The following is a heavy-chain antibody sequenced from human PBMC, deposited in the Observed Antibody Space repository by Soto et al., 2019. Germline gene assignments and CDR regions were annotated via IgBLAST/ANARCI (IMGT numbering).Heavy chain of an antibody. CDR2: INAANGYT. J-gene: IGHJ4*02. D-gene: IGHD3-10*01. V-gene: IGHV1-3*01. CDR3: ARAGALDD. CDR1: GYSFTSFP. Sequence: QVQLVQSGAEVKKPGASVKVSCKASGYSFTSFPIHWVRQAPGQGLECMGWINAANGYTRYSQKFQGRVTITRDTSATSAYMHRSSLTSEDTAVYSWARAGALDDWGQGSLITVSS.